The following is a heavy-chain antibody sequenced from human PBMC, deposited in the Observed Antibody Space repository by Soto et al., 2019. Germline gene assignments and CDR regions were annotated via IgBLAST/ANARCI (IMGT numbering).Heavy chain of an antibody. J-gene: IGHJ2*01. D-gene: IGHD2-15*01. Sequence: EVQLLESGGGLVQPGGSLRLSCAASGFTLSSYAMGWVRQAPGKGLEWVSTMNGSGGSPYYADSVKGRFTISRDNSKNILYLQMNSLRAEDTAVYYCAKDSDFRDRIFWYFDLWGRGTLVTVSS. CDR2: MNGSGGSP. CDR1: GFTLSSYA. CDR3: AKDSDFRDRIFWYFDL. V-gene: IGHV3-23*01.